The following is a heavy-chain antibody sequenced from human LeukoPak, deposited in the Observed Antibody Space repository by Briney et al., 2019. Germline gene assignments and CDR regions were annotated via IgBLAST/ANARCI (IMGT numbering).Heavy chain of an antibody. CDR3: TREGYSSPDY. Sequence: SETLSLTCTVSGGSISSGSYYWSWIRQPAGKGLEWIGRIFTSGSTNYNPSLKSRVTISMDTSKNQFSLKLSAVTAADTAVYYCTREGYSSPDYWGQGTLVTVSS. CDR2: IFTSGST. CDR1: GGSISSGSYY. J-gene: IGHJ4*02. V-gene: IGHV4-61*02. D-gene: IGHD5-18*01.